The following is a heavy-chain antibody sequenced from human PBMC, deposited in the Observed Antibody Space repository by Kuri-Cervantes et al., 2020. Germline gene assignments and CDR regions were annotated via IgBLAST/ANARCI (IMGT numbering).Heavy chain of an antibody. CDR3: ARDSVSMDYGDEEDAFDI. V-gene: IGHV1-46*01. CDR2: INPSGGST. D-gene: IGHD4-17*01. CDR1: GYTFTSYY. J-gene: IGHJ3*02. Sequence: ASVKVSCKASGYTFTSYYMHWVRQAPGQGLEWMGIINPSGGSTSYAQKFQGRVTMTRDTSTSTVYMELSSLRSEDTAVYYCARDSVSMDYGDEEDAFDIWGQGTMVTVSS.